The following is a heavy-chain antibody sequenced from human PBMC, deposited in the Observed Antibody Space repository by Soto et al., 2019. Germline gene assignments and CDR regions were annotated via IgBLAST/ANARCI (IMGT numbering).Heavy chain of an antibody. D-gene: IGHD3-10*01. Sequence: QVQLVQSGAEVKKPGASVKVSCKASGYTFTSYEINWVRQATGQGLEWMGWMNPNSGDTGYAQKFQGRVTMTRNTSKSTDYMEMSSLRSEDTAVYYCARGELLWFGELLRWGQGTLVTVSS. V-gene: IGHV1-8*01. CDR2: MNPNSGDT. J-gene: IGHJ4*02. CDR1: GYTFTSYE. CDR3: ARGELLWFGELLR.